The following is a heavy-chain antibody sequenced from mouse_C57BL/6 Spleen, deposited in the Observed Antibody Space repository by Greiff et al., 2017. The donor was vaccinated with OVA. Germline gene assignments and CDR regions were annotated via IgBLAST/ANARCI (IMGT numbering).Heavy chain of an antibody. Sequence: EVKLMESGPGLVKPSQSLSLTCSVTGYSITSGYYWNWIRQFPGNKLEWMGYISYDGSNNYNPSLKNRISITRDTSKNQFFLKLNSVTTEDTATYYCARGRDEDWYFDVWGTGTTVTVSS. D-gene: IGHD1-1*01. J-gene: IGHJ1*03. CDR2: ISYDGSN. CDR3: ARGRDEDWYFDV. V-gene: IGHV3-6*01. CDR1: GYSITSGYY.